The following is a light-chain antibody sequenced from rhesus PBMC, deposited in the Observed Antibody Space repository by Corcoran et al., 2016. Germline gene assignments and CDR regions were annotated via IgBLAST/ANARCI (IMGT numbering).Light chain of an antibody. Sequence: QPALTQPPSVSKSLGQSVTISCTGSSSDIGGYNGVSWYHQHPGTAPRLLIYEVSKRPSGVSDRFSGSKSGNTASLTISGLQAEDEADYYCSSYASSSTFIFGAGTRLTVL. J-gene: IGLJ1*01. CDR1: SSDIGGYNG. CDR2: EVS. CDR3: SSYASSSTFI. V-gene: IGLV2-13*02.